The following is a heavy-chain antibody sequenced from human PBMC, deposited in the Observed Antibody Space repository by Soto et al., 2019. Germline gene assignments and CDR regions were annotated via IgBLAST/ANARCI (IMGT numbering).Heavy chain of an antibody. Sequence: GESLKISCKGSGYSFTVHWIAWVRQMPGKGLEWMGIIYPGDSETRYSPSFQGQVPISADNSISTAYLQWSSLKASDTAMYYCARGLSSGYYNWFDPWGQGTQVTVSS. D-gene: IGHD3-22*01. J-gene: IGHJ5*02. CDR3: ARGLSSGYYNWFDP. V-gene: IGHV5-51*01. CDR2: IYPGDSET. CDR1: GYSFTVHW.